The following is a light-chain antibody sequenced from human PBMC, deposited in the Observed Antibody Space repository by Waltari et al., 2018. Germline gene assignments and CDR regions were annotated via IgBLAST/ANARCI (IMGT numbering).Light chain of an antibody. Sequence: QSLLTQPPSASGTPGQTVAITCSGARSNIGSTTVNWYQQLPGTAPKLRIYNNNQRPSGVPGRFSGSKSGTTASLAISGLLSDDEADYYCAAWDDIVNGPVFGGGTKLTVL. CDR3: AAWDDIVNGPV. V-gene: IGLV1-44*01. CDR2: NNN. CDR1: RSNIGSTT. J-gene: IGLJ3*02.